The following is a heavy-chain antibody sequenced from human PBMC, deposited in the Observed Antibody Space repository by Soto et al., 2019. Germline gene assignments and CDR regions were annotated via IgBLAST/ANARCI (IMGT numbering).Heavy chain of an antibody. V-gene: IGHV3-7*01. CDR3: ARVETYYDFWSGYYRGYYYYYMDV. D-gene: IGHD3-3*01. CDR1: GLTFSSYW. Sequence: GGSLRLSCAASGLTFSSYWMSWVRQAPGKGLEWVANIKQDGSEKYYVDSVKGRFTISRDNAKNSLYLQMNSLRAEDTAVYYCARVETYYDFWSGYYRGYYYYYMDVWGKGTTVTVSS. CDR2: IKQDGSEK. J-gene: IGHJ6*03.